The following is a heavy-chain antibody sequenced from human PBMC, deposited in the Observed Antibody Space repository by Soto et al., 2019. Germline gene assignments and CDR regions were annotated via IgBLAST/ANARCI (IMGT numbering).Heavy chain of an antibody. V-gene: IGHV3-21*01. CDR2: ISSSSSYI. D-gene: IGHD3-22*01. Sequence: EVQLVESGGGLVKPGGSLRLSCAASGFTFSSYSMNWVRQAPGKGLEWVSSISSSSSYIYYADSVKGRFTISRDNAKNSLYLQMNSLRDEDTAVYYCARDRRDYYDSSGYYYVRFDPWGQGTLVTVSS. CDR3: ARDRRDYYDSSGYYYVRFDP. J-gene: IGHJ5*02. CDR1: GFTFSSYS.